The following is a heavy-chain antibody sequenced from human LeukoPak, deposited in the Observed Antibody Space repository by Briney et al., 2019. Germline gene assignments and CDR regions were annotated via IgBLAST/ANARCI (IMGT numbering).Heavy chain of an antibody. D-gene: IGHD3-22*01. Sequence: GGSLRLSCAASGFIVSNNYMNWVRQAPGKGLEWVSIIYSGGGTYYADSVKGRFAISRDNSKNTLYLQTNSLRADDTAVYYCARGCYYERSGYCPFDYWGPGTLVTVSS. J-gene: IGHJ4*02. CDR1: GFIVSNNY. V-gene: IGHV3-53*01. CDR2: IYSGGGT. CDR3: ARGCYYERSGYCPFDY.